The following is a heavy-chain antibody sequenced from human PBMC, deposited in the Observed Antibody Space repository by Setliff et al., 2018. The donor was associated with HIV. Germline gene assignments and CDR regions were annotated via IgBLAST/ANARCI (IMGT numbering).Heavy chain of an antibody. CDR3: VKDAYSTGKPGIS. V-gene: IGHV3-23*05. CDR1: TFSVSEYV. D-gene: IGHD2-8*02. Sequence: GGSLRLSCAASTFSVSEYVMSWVRQAPGKGLEWVSAVSNTGRRTFYADSVKGRFTISKDNFENVVYLQMNSLRVDDTAVYYCVKDAYSTGKPGISWGQGTQVTVSS. J-gene: IGHJ4*02. CDR2: VSNTGRRT.